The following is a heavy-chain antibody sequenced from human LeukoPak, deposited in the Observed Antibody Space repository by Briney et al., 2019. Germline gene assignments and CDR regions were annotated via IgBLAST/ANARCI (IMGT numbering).Heavy chain of an antibody. CDR3: ARDKGWTDLQFSATYNWFDP. V-gene: IGHV4-34*01. CDR2: INHSGST. Sequence: SETLSLTCAVYGGSFSGYYWSWIRQPPGKGLEWIGEINHSGSTNYNPSLKSRVTISVDKSKNQFSLKLSSVTAADTAVYYCARDKGWTDLQFSATYNWFDPWGQGTLVTVSS. CDR1: GGSFSGYY. D-gene: IGHD1-1*01. J-gene: IGHJ5*02.